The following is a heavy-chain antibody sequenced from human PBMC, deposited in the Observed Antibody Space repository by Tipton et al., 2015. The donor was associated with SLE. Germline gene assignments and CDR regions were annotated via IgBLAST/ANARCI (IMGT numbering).Heavy chain of an antibody. Sequence: TLSLTCAVSGGSISSGGYSWSWIRQPPGKGLEWIGYIYHSGSTNYNPSLKSRVTISVDTSKKQFSLKLNSVTAADTAVYYCARDPAIVVVPAAMMNWYFDLWGRGTLVTVSS. CDR2: IYHSGST. CDR1: GGSISSGGYS. CDR3: ARDPAIVVVPAAMMNWYFDL. J-gene: IGHJ2*01. D-gene: IGHD2-2*01. V-gene: IGHV4-30-2*01.